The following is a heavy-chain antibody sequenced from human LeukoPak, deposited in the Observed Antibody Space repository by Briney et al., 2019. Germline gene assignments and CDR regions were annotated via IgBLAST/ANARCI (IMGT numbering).Heavy chain of an antibody. J-gene: IGHJ6*02. CDR1: GYTFTGCY. V-gene: IGHV1-2*02. D-gene: IGHD3-3*01. Sequence: ASVKVSCKASGYTFTGCYMHWVRQAPGQGLEWMGWINPNSGGTNYAQKFQGRVTMTRDTSISTAYMELSRLRSDDTAVYYCASAYYDFWSGSFSGPSSAYYYGMDVWGQGTTVTVSS. CDR2: INPNSGGT. CDR3: ASAYYDFWSGSFSGPSSAYYYGMDV.